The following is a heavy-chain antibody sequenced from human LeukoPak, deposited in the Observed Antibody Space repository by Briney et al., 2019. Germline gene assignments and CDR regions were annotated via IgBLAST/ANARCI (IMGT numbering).Heavy chain of an antibody. CDR1: GYRFTSYW. CDR3: ASERPGSSGWYTH. J-gene: IGHJ4*02. CDR2: IFPGDSDT. D-gene: IGHD6-19*01. V-gene: IGHV5-51*01. Sequence: GESLKISCKGSGYRFTSYWIGWVRQMPGKGLEWMGIIFPGDSDTRYSPSFLGEVTFSVAMSTATAYLEWSRLSAPRSDMYFCASERPGSSGWYTHWGQGTLVTVSS.